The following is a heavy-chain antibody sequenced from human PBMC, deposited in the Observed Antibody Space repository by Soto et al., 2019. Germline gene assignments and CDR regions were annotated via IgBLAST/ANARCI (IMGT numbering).Heavy chain of an antibody. V-gene: IGHV3-33*01. Sequence: GGSLRLSCAASGFTFSSYGMHWVRQAPGKGLEWVAVIWYDGSNKYYADSVKGRFTISRDNSKNTLYLQMNSLRAEDTAVYYCARERGPTGPFDYWGQGTLVTVSS. CDR3: ARERGPTGPFDY. D-gene: IGHD2-15*01. CDR1: GFTFSSYG. J-gene: IGHJ4*02. CDR2: IWYDGSNK.